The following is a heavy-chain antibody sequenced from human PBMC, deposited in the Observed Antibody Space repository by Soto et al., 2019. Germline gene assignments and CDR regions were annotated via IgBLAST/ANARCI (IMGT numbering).Heavy chain of an antibody. V-gene: IGHV3-23*01. Sequence: GGSLRLSCAASGFTFSSYAMSWVRQAPGKGLEWVSAISGSGGSTYYAASVKGRFTISRDNSKNTLYLQMNSLRAEDTAVYYCAKDIYDYVWGSYRLGFDYWGQGTLVTVSS. CDR2: ISGSGGST. CDR3: AKDIYDYVWGSYRLGFDY. J-gene: IGHJ4*02. CDR1: GFTFSSYA. D-gene: IGHD3-16*02.